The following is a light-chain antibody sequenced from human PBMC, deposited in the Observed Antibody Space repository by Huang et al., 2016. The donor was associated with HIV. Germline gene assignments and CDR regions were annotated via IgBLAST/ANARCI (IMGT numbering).Light chain of an antibody. CDR3: QQYNTYQWT. CDR2: KAS. J-gene: IGKJ1*01. Sequence: DIQMTQSPSTLSASLGDRVTITCRARESISSCFAWYQQKPGKAPKLLIYKASSVESGVPSRFSGSGSGTEFTLTISSLQPDDFATYYCQQYNTYQWTFGQGTKLEIK. V-gene: IGKV1-5*03. CDR1: ESISSC.